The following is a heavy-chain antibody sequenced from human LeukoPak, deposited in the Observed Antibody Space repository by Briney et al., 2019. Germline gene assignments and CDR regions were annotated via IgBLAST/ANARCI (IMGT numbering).Heavy chain of an antibody. V-gene: IGHV3-7*01. D-gene: IGHD3-3*01. CDR2: IKQDGSEK. Sequence: GGSLRLSCAASGFTFSSYWMSWVRQAPGKGLEWVANIKQDGSEKYYVDSVKGRFTISRDNAKNSLYLQMNSLRAEDTAVYYCARDGYDFWSGLYYFDYWGQGTLVSVSS. CDR3: ARDGYDFWSGLYYFDY. CDR1: GFTFSSYW. J-gene: IGHJ4*02.